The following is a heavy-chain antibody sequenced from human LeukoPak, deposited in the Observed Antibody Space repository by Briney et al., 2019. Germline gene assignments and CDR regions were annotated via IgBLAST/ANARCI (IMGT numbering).Heavy chain of an antibody. D-gene: IGHD6-13*01. CDR2: IWYDGSNK. Sequence: QPGGSLRLSCAASGFTFSSYGMHWVRQAPGKGLEWVAVIWYDGSNKYYADSVKGRFTISRDNSKNTLYLQMNSLRAEDTAVYYCARGPAFSSWFQYFQHWGQGTLVTVSS. CDR3: ARGPAFSSWFQYFQH. V-gene: IGHV3-33*01. J-gene: IGHJ1*01. CDR1: GFTFSSYG.